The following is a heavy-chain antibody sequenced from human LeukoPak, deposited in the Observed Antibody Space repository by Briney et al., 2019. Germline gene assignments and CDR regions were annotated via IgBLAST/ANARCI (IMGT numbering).Heavy chain of an antibody. CDR2: IKQDGNDK. J-gene: IGHJ6*03. CDR1: GFTFTKYW. CDR3: ARGSSSWSYYYYYMDV. D-gene: IGHD6-13*01. V-gene: IGHV3-7*04. Sequence: GGSLRLSCAASGFTFTKYWMTWVRQAPGKGLEWVGNIKQDGNDKNYMDSVKGRFTISRDNAKNSLYLQMNSLRAEDTAVYYCARGSSSWSYYYYYMDVWGKGTTVTVSS.